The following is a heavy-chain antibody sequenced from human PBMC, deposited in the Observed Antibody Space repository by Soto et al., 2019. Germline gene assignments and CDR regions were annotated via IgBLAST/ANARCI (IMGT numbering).Heavy chain of an antibody. CDR1: GGTFSSFP. D-gene: IGHD3-22*01. CDR2: IIPVLGAP. J-gene: IGHJ4*02. CDR3: ARDRHYENHTFYYLKYYFDY. V-gene: IGHV1-69*01. Sequence: QVQLVQSGTEVKKPGSSVKVSCKTSGGTFSSFPIAWVRQAPGQGLEWVGGIIPVLGAPSYAQTFQGRVTLTADESTSAAYLELSSLRSDHTAVYFCARDRHYENHTFYYLKYYFDYWGQGTLVTVSS.